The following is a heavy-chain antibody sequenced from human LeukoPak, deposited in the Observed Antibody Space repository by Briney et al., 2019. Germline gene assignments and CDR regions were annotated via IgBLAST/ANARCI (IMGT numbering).Heavy chain of an antibody. CDR3: ARVAKDSSGYYPDEYFDY. V-gene: IGHV1-69*13. D-gene: IGHD3-22*01. CDR2: IIPILGTA. Sequence: SVKVSCKASGGTFSSYAISWVRQAPGQGLEWMGGIIPILGTANYAQKFQGRVTITADESTSTAYMELSSLRSEDTAVYYCARVAKDSSGYYPDEYFDYWGQGTLVTVSS. CDR1: GGTFSSYA. J-gene: IGHJ4*02.